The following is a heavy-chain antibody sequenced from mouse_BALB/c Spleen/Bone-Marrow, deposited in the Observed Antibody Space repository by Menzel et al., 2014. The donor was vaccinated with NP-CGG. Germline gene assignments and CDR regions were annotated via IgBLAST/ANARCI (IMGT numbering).Heavy chain of an antibody. V-gene: IGHV6-6*02. CDR2: IRLKSNNYAT. CDR3: TRPFAY. Sequence: DVKLQESGGGLVQPGGSMKLSCIASGFTFSNYWMNWVRQSPEKGLEWIAEIRLKSNNYATHYVESVKGRFTISRDDSKSSVYLQVNNLRTEDTGVYYCTRPFAYWGQGTLVTVSA. J-gene: IGHJ3*01. CDR1: GFTFSNYW.